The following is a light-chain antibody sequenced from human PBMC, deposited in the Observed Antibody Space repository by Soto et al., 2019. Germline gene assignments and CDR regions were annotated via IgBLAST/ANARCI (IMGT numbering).Light chain of an antibody. J-gene: IGKJ1*01. CDR1: QSISSY. Sequence: DIPMTQSPSSLSASVGDRVTITCRASQSISSYLNWYQQKPGKAPKLLIYTTSSLQSGVPSRFSGGGSGTVFTLTISSLQPEDFATYYCQQSYSTPWTFGQGTKVEIK. V-gene: IGKV1-39*01. CDR3: QQSYSTPWT. CDR2: TTS.